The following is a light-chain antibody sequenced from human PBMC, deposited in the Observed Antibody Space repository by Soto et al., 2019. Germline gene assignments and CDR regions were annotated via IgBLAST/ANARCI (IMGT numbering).Light chain of an antibody. CDR3: SSYTSSSTPFV. CDR2: DVT. CDR1: SSDVGGYNY. J-gene: IGLJ1*01. V-gene: IGLV2-14*03. Sequence: QSALTQPASVSGSPGQSITISCTGTSSDVGGYNYVSWYQQHPGKAPKLIIYDVTNRPSGVSDRFSGSKSGNTASLTISGLQAEDGTDYYCSSYTSSSTPFVLGTGTKVTVL.